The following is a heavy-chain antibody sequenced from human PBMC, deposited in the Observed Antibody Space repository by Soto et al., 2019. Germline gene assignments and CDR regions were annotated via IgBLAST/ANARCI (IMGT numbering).Heavy chain of an antibody. CDR2: FSGRDATT. D-gene: IGHD1-26*01. J-gene: IGHJ5*02. CDR1: GLTFRSYT. Sequence: PGGSLRLSCAASGLTFRSYTMSWVRQAPGKGLEWVSSFSGRDATTYYADSVKGRFPISRDNSKNTLYLQMNSLRAEDTALYFCVRTIVGATKGGWFDPWGQGALVTSPQ. V-gene: IGHV3-23*01. CDR3: VRTIVGATKGGWFDP.